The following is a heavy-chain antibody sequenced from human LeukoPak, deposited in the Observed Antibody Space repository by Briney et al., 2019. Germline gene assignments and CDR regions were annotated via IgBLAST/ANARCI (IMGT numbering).Heavy chain of an antibody. CDR2: ISYNGSQK. Sequence: GGSLRLSCAASGFDFSAFGMNWVRQAPGKGLEWVAVISYNGSQKYYADSVKGRFTISRDNSKNTVYLQMNSLSAEDTAVYYCAKDNGSPSLVVVLVATAPDYWGQGTLVTVSS. V-gene: IGHV3-30*18. D-gene: IGHD2-15*01. CDR1: GFDFSAFG. CDR3: AKDNGSPSLVVVLVATAPDY. J-gene: IGHJ4*02.